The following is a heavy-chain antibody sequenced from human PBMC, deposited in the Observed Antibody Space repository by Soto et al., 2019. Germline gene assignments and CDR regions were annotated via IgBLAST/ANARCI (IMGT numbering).Heavy chain of an antibody. Sequence: PSETLSLTCTVSGGSISSGGYYWSWIRQHPGKGLEWIGYIYYSGSTYYNPSLKSRVTISVDTSKNQFSLKLSSVTAADTAVYYCARERVRAYCTNGVWPKRIDYWGQGILVTVSS. V-gene: IGHV4-31*03. CDR3: ARERVRAYCTNGVWPKRIDY. J-gene: IGHJ4*02. CDR2: IYYSGST. D-gene: IGHD2-8*01. CDR1: GGSISSGGYY.